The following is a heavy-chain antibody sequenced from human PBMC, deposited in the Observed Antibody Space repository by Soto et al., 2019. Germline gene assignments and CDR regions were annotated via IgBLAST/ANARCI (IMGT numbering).Heavy chain of an antibody. CDR2: ISYDGSNK. Sequence: QVQLVESGGGVVQPGRSLRLSCAASGFTFSSYGMHWVRQAPGKGLEWVAVISYDGSNKYYADSVKGRFTIFRDNSKNTLYLQMNSLSPADTAVYYCATTSTGWLFDCWGQGTLVTVSS. CDR3: ATTSTGWLFDC. D-gene: IGHD6-19*01. CDR1: GFTFSSYG. J-gene: IGHJ4*02. V-gene: IGHV3-30*03.